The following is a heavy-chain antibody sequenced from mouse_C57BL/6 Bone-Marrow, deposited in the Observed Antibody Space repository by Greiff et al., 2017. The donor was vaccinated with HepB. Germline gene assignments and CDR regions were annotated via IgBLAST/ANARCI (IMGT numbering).Heavy chain of an antibody. V-gene: IGHV3-6*01. Sequence: ESGPGLVKPSQSLSLTCSVTGYSITSGYYWHWIRQFPGNKLEWMGYISYDGSNNYNPSLKNRISITRDTSKNQFFLKLNSVTTEDTATYYCARLLRRSWFAYWGQGTLVTVSA. J-gene: IGHJ3*01. CDR1: GYSITSGYY. CDR3: ARLLRRSWFAY. D-gene: IGHD1-1*01. CDR2: ISYDGSN.